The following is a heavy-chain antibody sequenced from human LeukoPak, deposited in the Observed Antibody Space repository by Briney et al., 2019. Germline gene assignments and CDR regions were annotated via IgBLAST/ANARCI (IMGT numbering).Heavy chain of an antibody. J-gene: IGHJ5*02. D-gene: IGHD3-3*02. CDR1: GYTFTSYG. CDR2: ISAYNGNT. Sequence: ASVKVSCKASGYTFTSYGISWVRQAPGQGLEWMGWISAYNGNTNYAQKLQGRVTMTTDTSTSTAYMELRSLRSDDTAVCYCARSPISAIFGVVISTSWFDPWGQGTLVTVSS. CDR3: ARSPISAIFGVVISTSWFDP. V-gene: IGHV1-18*01.